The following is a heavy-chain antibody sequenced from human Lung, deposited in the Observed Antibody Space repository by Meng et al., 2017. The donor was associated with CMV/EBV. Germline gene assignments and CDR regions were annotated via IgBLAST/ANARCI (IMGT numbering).Heavy chain of an antibody. CDR1: GHSISSGKF. J-gene: IGHJ6*01. D-gene: IGHD2-2*01. CDR3: VRHIIVVPARGYGVDV. V-gene: IGHV4-38-2*01. Sequence: SXTLSLXCAVSGHSISSGKFWGWIRQPPGKGLEWIGVYDSGTTYYNPSLKSRVAISVDTSETQFSLKLSAVTAADTAVYYCVRHIIVVPARGYGVDVWGHGNXV. CDR2: VYDSGTT.